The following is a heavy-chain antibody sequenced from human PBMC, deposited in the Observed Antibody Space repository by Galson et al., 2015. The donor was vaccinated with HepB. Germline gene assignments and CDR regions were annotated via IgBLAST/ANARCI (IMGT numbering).Heavy chain of an antibody. CDR1: GFTFSSYA. J-gene: IGHJ4*02. D-gene: IGHD4-23*01. CDR2: ISGSGGST. Sequence: SLRLSCAASGFTFSSYAMSCVRQAPGKGLEWVSAISGSGGSTYYADSVKGRFTISRDNSKNTLYLQMNSLRAEDTAVYYCAKRMGGYGGNPFDYWGQGTLVTVSS. CDR3: AKRMGGYGGNPFDY. V-gene: IGHV3-23*01.